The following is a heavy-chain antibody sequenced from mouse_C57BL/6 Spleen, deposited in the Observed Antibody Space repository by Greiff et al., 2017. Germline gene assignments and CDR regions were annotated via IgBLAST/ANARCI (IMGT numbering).Heavy chain of an antibody. V-gene: IGHV1-22*01. CDR3: ARRGSSGYEFAD. CDR2: INPNNGGT. J-gene: IGHJ3*01. Sequence: VQLQQSGPELVKPGASVKMSCKASGYTFTDYNMHWVKQSHGKSLEWIGYINPNNGGTSYNQKFKGKATLTVNKSSSTAYMELRSLTSEESAVYYCARRGSSGYEFADWGQGTLVTVSA. CDR1: GYTFTDYN. D-gene: IGHD3-2*02.